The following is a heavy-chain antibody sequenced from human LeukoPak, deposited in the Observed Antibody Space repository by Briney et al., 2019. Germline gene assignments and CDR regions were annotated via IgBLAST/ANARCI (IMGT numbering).Heavy chain of an antibody. J-gene: IGHJ4*02. CDR2: IYHSGST. CDR1: GYSISSGYY. CDR3: ARTSSGYYSDY. D-gene: IGHD3-22*01. Sequence: SETLSLTCTVSGYSISSGYYWGWIRQPPGKGLEWIGSIYHSGSTNYNPSLKSRVTISVDTSKNQFSLKLSSVTAADTAVYYCARTSSGYYSDYWGQGTLVTVSS. V-gene: IGHV4-38-2*02.